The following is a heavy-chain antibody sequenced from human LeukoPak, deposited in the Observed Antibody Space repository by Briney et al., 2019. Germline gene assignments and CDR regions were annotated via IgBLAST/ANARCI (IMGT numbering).Heavy chain of an antibody. J-gene: IGHJ2*01. V-gene: IGHV3-15*01. CDR3: TTPPNYLDL. Sequence: GGSLRLSCAASGLTFTNALMSWVRQAPGKGLEWVGRIKSKIDGGTTDYAAPVNGRFTISRDDSKNTLYLQMNSLKTEDTAIYYCTTPPNYLDLWGRGTLVTVSS. CDR2: IKSKIDGGTT. CDR1: GLTFTNAL.